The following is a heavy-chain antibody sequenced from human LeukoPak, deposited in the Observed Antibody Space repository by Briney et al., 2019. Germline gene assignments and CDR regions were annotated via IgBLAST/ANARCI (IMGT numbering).Heavy chain of an antibody. CDR1: GYSFTSHW. J-gene: IGHJ3*02. CDR2: IYPGDSDT. V-gene: IGHV5-51*01. Sequence: GESLKISCKGSGYSFTSHWIGWVRQMPGKGLEWMGIIYPGDSDTRYSPSFQGQVTISADKSISTAYLQWSSLKASDTAMYYCARIVVPAAIHDAFDIWGQGTMVTVSS. D-gene: IGHD2-2*02. CDR3: ARIVVPAAIHDAFDI.